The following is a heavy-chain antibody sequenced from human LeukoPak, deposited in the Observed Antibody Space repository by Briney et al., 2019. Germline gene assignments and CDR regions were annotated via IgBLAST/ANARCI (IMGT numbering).Heavy chain of an antibody. CDR2: IYYSGST. J-gene: IGHJ5*02. Sequence: SQTLSLTCTVSGGSISSGDYYWSWLRQPPGTGLEWIGYIYYSGSTYYNPSLKSRVTISVDTSNNQFSLKLSSVTAADTAVYYCAREYPYRKEIQEPWADPWGQGTLVTVSS. CDR1: GGSISSGDYY. D-gene: IGHD4-4*01. V-gene: IGHV4-30-4*01. CDR3: AREYPYRKEIQEPWADP.